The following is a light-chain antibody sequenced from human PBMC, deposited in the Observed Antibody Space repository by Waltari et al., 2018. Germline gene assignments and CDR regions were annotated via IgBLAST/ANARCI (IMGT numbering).Light chain of an antibody. CDR3: QQYNSWPPVT. CDR2: GAS. V-gene: IGKV3-15*01. CDR1: QSVSSN. Sequence: EIVMTQYPATLSVSPGERVPLPCRASQSVSSNSAWYQQRPGQAPRLVIFGASTRSTGIPPRFSGSGSGTEFTLTISSLQSEDFAVYYCQQYNSWPPVTFGPGTKVDLK. J-gene: IGKJ3*01.